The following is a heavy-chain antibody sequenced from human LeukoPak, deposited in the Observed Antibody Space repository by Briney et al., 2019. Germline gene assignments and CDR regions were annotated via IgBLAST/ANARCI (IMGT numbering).Heavy chain of an antibody. J-gene: IGHJ4*02. CDR3: ARPGVTGGPASDY. Sequence: ASVKVSCKASGYTFTSHGVNWVRQAPGQGLEWMGWINTNTGNPTYAQGFTGRFVFSLDTSVSTAYLQISSLKAEDTAVYFCARPGVTGGPASDYWGQGTVVTVSS. D-gene: IGHD3-10*01. CDR2: INTNTGNP. CDR1: GYTFTSHG. V-gene: IGHV7-4-1*02.